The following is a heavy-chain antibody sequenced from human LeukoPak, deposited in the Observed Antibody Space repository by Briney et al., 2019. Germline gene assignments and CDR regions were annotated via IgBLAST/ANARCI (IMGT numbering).Heavy chain of an antibody. CDR3: ARSNIGEDAFDI. CDR1: GGSVRGRDYF. Sequence: PSETLSLTCSVSGGSVRGRDYFWGWIRQAPGKGLEWIANIYYSGNTFYNPSLKGRVSIFVESSKNHLSLNFTSVTAADTAVYYCARSNIGEDAFDIWGQGTMVTVSS. V-gene: IGHV4-39*02. D-gene: IGHD2/OR15-2a*01. J-gene: IGHJ3*02. CDR2: IYYSGNT.